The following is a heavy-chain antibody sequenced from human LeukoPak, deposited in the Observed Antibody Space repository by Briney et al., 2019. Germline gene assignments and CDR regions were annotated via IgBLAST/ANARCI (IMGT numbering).Heavy chain of an antibody. D-gene: IGHD1-26*01. V-gene: IGHV4-61*02. CDR3: ARGHSGSYYS. CDR1: GGSISSGSYY. J-gene: IGHJ4*02. Sequence: PSQTRSLTCTVSGGSISSGSYYWSWIRQPAGKGLEWIGRIYTSGSTNYNPSLKSRVTISVDTSKNQFSLKLSSVTAADTAVYYCARGHSGSYYSWGQGTLVTISS. CDR2: IYTSGST.